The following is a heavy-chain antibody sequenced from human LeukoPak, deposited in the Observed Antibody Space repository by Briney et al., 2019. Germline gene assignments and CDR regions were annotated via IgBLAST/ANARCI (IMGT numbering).Heavy chain of an antibody. CDR2: IYYSGST. CDR3: ARRVEMATTDDAFDI. D-gene: IGHD5-24*01. CDR1: GGSISSYY. J-gene: IGHJ3*02. Sequence: SETLSLTCTVPGGSISSYYWSWIRQPPGKGLEWIGYIYYSGSTNYNPSLKSRVTISVDTSKNQFSLKLSSVTAADTAVYYCARRVEMATTDDAFDIWGQGTMVTVSS. V-gene: IGHV4-59*08.